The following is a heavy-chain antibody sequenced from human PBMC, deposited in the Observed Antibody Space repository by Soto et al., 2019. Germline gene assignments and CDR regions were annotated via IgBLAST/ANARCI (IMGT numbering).Heavy chain of an antibody. CDR1: GGTFSSYA. CDR2: IIPIFGTA. J-gene: IGHJ6*02. D-gene: IGHD3-22*01. V-gene: IGHV1-69*13. CDR3: ARGPDYYDSSGYPNYYYYYGMDV. Sequence: ASVKVSCKASGGTFSSYAISWVRQAPGQGLEWMGGIIPIFGTANYAQKFQGRVTITADESTSTAYMELSSLRSEDTAVYYCARGPDYYDSSGYPNYYYYYGMDVWGQGTTVTVSS.